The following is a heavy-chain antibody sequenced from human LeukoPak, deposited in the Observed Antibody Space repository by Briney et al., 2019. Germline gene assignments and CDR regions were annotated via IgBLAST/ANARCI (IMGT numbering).Heavy chain of an antibody. CDR3: ARGGPEYYYDSSGYYQHDY. CDR2: INPNSGGT. V-gene: IGHV1-2*02. Sequence: ASVKVSCKASGYTFTSYYMHWVRQAPGQGLEWMGWINPNSGGTNYAQKFQGRVTMTRDTSISTAYMELSRLRSDDTAVYYCARGGPEYYYDSSGYYQHDYWGQGTLVTVSS. D-gene: IGHD3-22*01. J-gene: IGHJ4*02. CDR1: GYTFTSYY.